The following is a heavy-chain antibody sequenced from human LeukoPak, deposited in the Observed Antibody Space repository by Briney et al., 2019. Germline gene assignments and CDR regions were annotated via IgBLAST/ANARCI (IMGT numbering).Heavy chain of an antibody. D-gene: IGHD2-2*01. J-gene: IGHJ1*01. V-gene: IGHV4-39*01. CDR1: GGSISSSSYY. Sequence: PSGTLSLTCTVSGGSISSSSYYWGWIRQPPGKGLEWIGSIFYTGSTYYNPSLKSRVTISVDTSKNQFSLKLSSVTAADTAVYYCARMDANIHLVHHWGQGTLVTVSS. CDR2: IFYTGST. CDR3: ARMDANIHLVHH.